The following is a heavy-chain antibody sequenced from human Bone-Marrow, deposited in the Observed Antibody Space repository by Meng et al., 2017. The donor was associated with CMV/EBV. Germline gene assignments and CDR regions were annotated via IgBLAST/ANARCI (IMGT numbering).Heavy chain of an antibody. Sequence: ASVKVSCKASGYTFTSYGISWVRQAPGQGLEWMGWISAYNGNTNYAQKLQGRVTMTTDTSTSTAYMELRSLRSDDTAVYYCARDRKNLYYYGSGRPDAFDIWGQGPMVTVSS. CDR3: ARDRKNLYYYGSGRPDAFDI. D-gene: IGHD3-10*01. J-gene: IGHJ3*02. V-gene: IGHV1-18*01. CDR1: GYTFTSYG. CDR2: ISAYNGNT.